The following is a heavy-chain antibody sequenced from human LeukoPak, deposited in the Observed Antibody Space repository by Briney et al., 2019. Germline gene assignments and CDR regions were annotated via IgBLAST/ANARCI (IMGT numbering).Heavy chain of an antibody. Sequence: GGSLRLSCAASGFTFSDYYMSWIRQAPGKGLEWVSYIRSSGSNIYYADSVNGRFTISRDNAKNSLYLQMNSLRAEDTAVYYCARAARGYCSSTSCFRFDYWGQGTLVTVSS. V-gene: IGHV3-11*04. CDR1: GFTFSDYY. CDR3: ARAARGYCSSTSCFRFDY. D-gene: IGHD2-2*01. CDR2: IRSSGSNI. J-gene: IGHJ4*02.